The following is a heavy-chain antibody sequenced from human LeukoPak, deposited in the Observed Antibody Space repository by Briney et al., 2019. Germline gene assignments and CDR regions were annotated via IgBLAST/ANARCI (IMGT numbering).Heavy chain of an antibody. Sequence: ASVKVSCKASGYTFTGYYMNWVRQAPGQALEWMGRMNPNRGGTNYAQKFQGRVTMTRDTSISTAYMELSRLRSDDTAVYYCARAYNPGGYDFWSDYPRYGMDVWGQGTTVTVSS. CDR3: ARAYNPGGYDFWSDYPRYGMDV. V-gene: IGHV1-2*06. CDR2: MNPNRGGT. J-gene: IGHJ6*02. D-gene: IGHD3-3*01. CDR1: GYTFTGYY.